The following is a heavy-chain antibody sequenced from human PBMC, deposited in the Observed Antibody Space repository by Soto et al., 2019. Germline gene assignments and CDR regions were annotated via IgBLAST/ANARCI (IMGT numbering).Heavy chain of an antibody. CDR1: GGFI. V-gene: IGHV4-59*01. J-gene: IGHJ4*02. D-gene: IGHD1-1*01. Sequence: PSETLSLTCTVSGGFIWGWIRQSPDKGLEWIGYIYNSGRYNYNPSLESRLTISIDTSKNQFSLRLASVTAADTAVYYCARTLPNRQRFDSWSQGSLVTVSS. CDR3: ARTLPNRQRFDS. CDR2: IYNSGRY.